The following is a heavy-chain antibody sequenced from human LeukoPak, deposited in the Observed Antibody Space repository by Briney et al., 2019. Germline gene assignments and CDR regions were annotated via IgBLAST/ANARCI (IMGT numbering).Heavy chain of an antibody. Sequence: SETLSLTCAVYGGSFSGYYWSWIRQPPGKGLEWIGEINHSGSTNYNPSLKSRVTISVDTSKNQFSLKLSSVTAADTAVYYCAGSSSSAPGSYYYYYYMDVWGKGTTVTVSS. CDR3: AGSSSSAPGSYYYYYYMDV. CDR1: GGSFSGYY. D-gene: IGHD6-13*01. CDR2: INHSGST. J-gene: IGHJ6*03. V-gene: IGHV4-34*01.